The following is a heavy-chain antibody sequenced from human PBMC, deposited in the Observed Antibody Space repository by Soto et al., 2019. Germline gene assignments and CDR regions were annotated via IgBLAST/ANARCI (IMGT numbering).Heavy chain of an antibody. J-gene: IGHJ4*02. CDR2: ISDDGSNK. CDR3: AKDHSGSYYYFDY. CDR1: GFTFSSYG. Sequence: QVQLVESGGGVVQPGRSLRLSCAASGFTFSSYGMHWVRQAPGKGLEWVAVISDDGSNKYFADSVKGRFTISRDNSKKTLYLQINSLRAEDTAVYYCAKDHSGSYYYFDYWGQGTLVTVSS. D-gene: IGHD1-26*01. V-gene: IGHV3-30*18.